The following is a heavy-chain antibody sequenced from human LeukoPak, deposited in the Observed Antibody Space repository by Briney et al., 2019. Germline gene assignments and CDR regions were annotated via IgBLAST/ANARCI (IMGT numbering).Heavy chain of an antibody. CDR2: IYPGDSDT. J-gene: IGHJ4*02. Sequence: GESVKISCKGSGYSFTSYWIGWVRQMPGKGLEWKGIIYPGDSDTRYSPSFQGQVTISADKSISTAYLQWSSLKASDTAMYYCARQGSYGTSYFDYWGQGTLVTVSS. CDR1: GYSFTSYW. CDR3: ARQGSYGTSYFDY. V-gene: IGHV5-51*01. D-gene: IGHD1-26*01.